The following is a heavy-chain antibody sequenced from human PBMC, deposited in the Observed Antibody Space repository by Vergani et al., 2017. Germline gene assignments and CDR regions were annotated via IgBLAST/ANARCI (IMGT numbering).Heavy chain of an antibody. CDR2: INPNSGGT. D-gene: IGHD1-14*01. CDR1: GYTFTGYY. CDR3: ASSNWNHVRPIYAFDI. V-gene: IGHV1-2*02. Sequence: QVQLVQSGAEVKKPGASVKVSCKASGYTFTGYYMHWVPQAPGQGLEWMGWINPNSGGTNYAQKCQGRVTMTRNTSISTAYMELSRLRSDDTAGYYCASSNWNHVRPIYAFDIWGQGTMVTVSS. J-gene: IGHJ3*02.